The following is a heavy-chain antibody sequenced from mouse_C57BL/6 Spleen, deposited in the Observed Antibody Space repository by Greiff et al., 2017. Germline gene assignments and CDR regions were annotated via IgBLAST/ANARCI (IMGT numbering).Heavy chain of an antibody. V-gene: IGHV1-69*01. J-gene: IGHJ4*01. CDR1: GYTFTSYW. Sequence: QVQLQQPGAELVMPGASVKLSCKASGYTFTSYWMHWVKQRPGQGLEWIGEIDPSDSYTNYNPKFKGKSTLTVDKSSSTAYMQRSSLTSEDSAVYYGADGIRSTTGSMDDWGQGTSVTVSS. CDR2: IDPSDSYT. CDR3: ADGIRSTTGSMDD. D-gene: IGHD1-1*01.